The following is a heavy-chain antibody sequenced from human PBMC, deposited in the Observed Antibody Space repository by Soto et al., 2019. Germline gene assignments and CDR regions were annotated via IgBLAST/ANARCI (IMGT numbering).Heavy chain of an antibody. CDR1: GYTFTSYA. CDR2: INAGNGNT. V-gene: IGHV1-3*01. J-gene: IGHJ5*02. D-gene: IGHD3-3*01. CDR3: ARKSVPVLEWSQYNWLDP. Sequence: ASVKVSCTASGYTFTSYAMHWVRQAPGQRLEWMGWINAGNGNTKYSQKFQGRVTITRDTSASTAYMELSSLRSEDTAVYYCARKSVPVLEWSQYNWLDPWGQGTLVTVSS.